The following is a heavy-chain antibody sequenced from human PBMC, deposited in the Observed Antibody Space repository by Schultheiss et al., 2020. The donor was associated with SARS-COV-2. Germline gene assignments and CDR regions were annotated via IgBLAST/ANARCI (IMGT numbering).Heavy chain of an antibody. Sequence: SQTLSLTCTVSGGSISSYYWAWIRQSPGKGLEWIGHVYFTGATDYIPSLRSRVTISLDTSKNQFSLRVSPVTTADTAVYYCARDRGRLGLLDSWGQGTLVTVSS. J-gene: IGHJ4*02. CDR1: GGSISSYY. CDR2: VYFTGAT. CDR3: ARDRGRLGLLDS. V-gene: IGHV4-59*01. D-gene: IGHD1-26*01.